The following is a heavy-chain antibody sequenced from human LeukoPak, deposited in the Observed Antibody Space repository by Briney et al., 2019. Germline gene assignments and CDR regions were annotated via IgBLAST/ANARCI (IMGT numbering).Heavy chain of an antibody. Sequence: GGSLRLSCAASGFTFSSYGMHWVRQAPGKGLEWVAVIWYDGSNKYYADSVKGRFTISRDNSKNTLYLQMNSLRAEDTAVYYCARDGGYSSSWFAYWGQGPLVPVS. CDR2: IWYDGSNK. CDR3: ARDGGYSSSWFAY. D-gene: IGHD6-13*01. J-gene: IGHJ4*02. V-gene: IGHV3-33*01. CDR1: GFTFSSYG.